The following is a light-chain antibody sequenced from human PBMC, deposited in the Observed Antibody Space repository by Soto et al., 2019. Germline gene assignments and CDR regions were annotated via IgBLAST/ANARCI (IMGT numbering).Light chain of an antibody. CDR3: SAYRSSSTLYI. CDR2: DVS. V-gene: IGLV2-14*01. CDR1: SSDVGGYKY. J-gene: IGLJ1*01. Sequence: QSALTQPASVSGSPGQAITISCTGTSSDVGGYKYVSWYQQHPGKAPKLMIYDVSNRPSGVSNRFSGSKSGNTASLTISGLQAEDEADYCCSAYRSSSTLYIFGSGTKVTVL.